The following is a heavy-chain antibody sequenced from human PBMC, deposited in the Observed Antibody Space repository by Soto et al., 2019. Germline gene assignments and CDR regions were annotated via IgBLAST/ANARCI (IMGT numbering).Heavy chain of an antibody. CDR2: IKQDGSEK. CDR3: ARVSGWYLYYYYYGMDV. V-gene: IGHV3-7*05. CDR1: GFTFSSYW. J-gene: IGHJ6*02. Sequence: GGSLRLSCAASGFTFSSYWMSWVRQAPGKGLEWVANIKQDGSEKYYVDSVKGRFTISRDNAKNSLYLQMNSLRAEDTAVYYCARVSGWYLYYYYYGMDVWGQGTTVTVSS. D-gene: IGHD6-19*01.